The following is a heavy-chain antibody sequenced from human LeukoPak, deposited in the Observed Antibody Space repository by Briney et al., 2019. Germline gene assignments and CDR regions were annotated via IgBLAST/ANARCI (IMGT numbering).Heavy chain of an antibody. CDR2: IYPGDSET. CDR3: ARGAWSYYYDSSGYLGSDY. Sequence: GESLKISCQGSGYTFTNYWIGWVRQLPGKGLEWMGIIYPGDSETTYSPSFQGQVTISADKSISTAHLQWSSLKASDTAMYYCARGAWSYYYDSSGYLGSDYWGQGTLVTVSS. CDR1: GYTFTNYW. V-gene: IGHV5-51*01. D-gene: IGHD3-22*01. J-gene: IGHJ4*02.